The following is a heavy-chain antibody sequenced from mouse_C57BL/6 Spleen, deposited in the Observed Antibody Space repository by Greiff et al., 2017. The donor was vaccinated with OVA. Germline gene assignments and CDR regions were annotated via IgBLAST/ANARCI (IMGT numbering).Heavy chain of an antibody. Sequence: VQLQQSGPELVKPGASVQISCKASGYSFTDYNMNWVKQSNGKSLEWIGVINPNYGTTSYNQKFKGKATLTVDQSSSTAYMQLNSLTSEDSAVYYCARGTYYYSREVLWYFDVWGTGTTVTVSS. CDR1: GYSFTDYN. D-gene: IGHD1-1*01. V-gene: IGHV1-39*01. J-gene: IGHJ1*03. CDR2: INPNYGTT. CDR3: ARGTYYYSREVLWYFDV.